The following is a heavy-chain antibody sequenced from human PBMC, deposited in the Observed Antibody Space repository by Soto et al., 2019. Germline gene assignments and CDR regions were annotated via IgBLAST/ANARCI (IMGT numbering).Heavy chain of an antibody. Sequence: QEQLVESGGGVVQPGRSLRLSCAASGFTFGSFGLHWVRQAPGKGLEWVALISNDGSNKYYLDSVKGQFIISRDNADNTLYLQMSRLRPEDTAVYYCARDAFLELLSTRRSTLFGSYGLDVWGQGTTVTVSS. D-gene: IGHD3-3*02. CDR1: GFTFGSFG. CDR2: ISNDGSNK. CDR3: ARDAFLELLSTRRSTLFGSYGLDV. V-gene: IGHV3-30-3*01. J-gene: IGHJ6*02.